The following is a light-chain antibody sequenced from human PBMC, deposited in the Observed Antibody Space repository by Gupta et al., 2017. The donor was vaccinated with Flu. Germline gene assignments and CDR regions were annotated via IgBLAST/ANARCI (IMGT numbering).Light chain of an antibody. CDR1: SSDVGGYNY. V-gene: IGLV2-14*04. J-gene: IGLJ3*02. Sequence: TSSDVGGYNYVSWYQQRPGKAPKLMIYDVSNRPSGVSNRFSGSKSGNTASLTISGLQAEDEADYYCSSYTSGSALVGVFGGGTKLTVL. CDR2: DVS. CDR3: SSYTSGSALVGV.